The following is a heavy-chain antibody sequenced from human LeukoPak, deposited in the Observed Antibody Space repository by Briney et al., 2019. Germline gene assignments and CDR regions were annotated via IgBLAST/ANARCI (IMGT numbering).Heavy chain of an antibody. V-gene: IGHV4-34*01. CDR3: ARGDLRLVGATN. CDR2: INHSGST. J-gene: IGHJ4*02. CDR1: GGSFSGYY. D-gene: IGHD1-26*01. Sequence: SETLSLTCAVYGGSFSGYYWSWIRQPPGKGLEWIGEINHSGSTNYNPSLKSRVTISVDTSKNQFSLKLSSVTAADTAVYYCARGDLRLVGATNRGQGTLVTVFS.